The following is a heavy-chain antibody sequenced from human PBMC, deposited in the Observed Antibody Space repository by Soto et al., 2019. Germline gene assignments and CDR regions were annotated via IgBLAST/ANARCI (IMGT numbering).Heavy chain of an antibody. D-gene: IGHD3-9*01. J-gene: IGHJ6*02. CDR3: ARDRLDYDILTGYRYGMDV. V-gene: IGHV4-59*01. CDR2: IYYSGCT. Sequence: QVQLQESGPGLVKPSETLSLTCTVSGGSISSYYWSWIRQPPGKGLESIGYIYYSGCTNYIPSLKSRVTISVDTSKNQFALKLSSVTASDTAVYYCARDRLDYDILTGYRYGMDVWGQRTTVTVSS. CDR1: GGSISSYY.